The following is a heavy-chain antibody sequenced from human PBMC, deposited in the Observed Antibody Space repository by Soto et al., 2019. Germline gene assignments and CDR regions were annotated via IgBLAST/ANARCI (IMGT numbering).Heavy chain of an antibody. CDR3: ARDYYDSSGYYYYFDY. Sequence: ASVKVSCKVSGYTLTELSMHWVRQAPGKGLEWMGGFDPEDGETIYAQKFQGRVTMTEDTSTSTAYMELSSLRSEDTAVYYCARDYYDSSGYYYYFDYWGQGTLVTVSS. V-gene: IGHV1-24*01. CDR1: GYTLTELS. J-gene: IGHJ4*02. CDR2: FDPEDGET. D-gene: IGHD3-22*01.